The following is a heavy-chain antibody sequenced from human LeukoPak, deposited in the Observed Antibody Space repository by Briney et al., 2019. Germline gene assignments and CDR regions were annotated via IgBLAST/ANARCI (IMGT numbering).Heavy chain of an antibody. CDR3: AKDLGWELPAEAY. CDR2: IYGSGVSI. D-gene: IGHD1-26*01. CDR1: GFTFKSYV. V-gene: IGHV3-23*01. Sequence: GGSLRLSCVASGFTFKSYVMNWVRQAPGKGLEGLATIYGSGVSISYADSVRGRFTISRDNSNNHLYLQMNSLRAEDTAMYYCAKDLGWELPAEAYWGQGILVTVSS. J-gene: IGHJ4*02.